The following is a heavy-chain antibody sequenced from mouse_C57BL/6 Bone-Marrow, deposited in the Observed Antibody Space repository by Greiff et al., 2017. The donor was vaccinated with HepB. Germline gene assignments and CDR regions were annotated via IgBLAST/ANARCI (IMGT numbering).Heavy chain of an antibody. CDR3: ARYGLLLRSSWYFDG. Sequence: QVQLKQSGAELVKPGASVKLSCKASGYTFTSYWMHWVKQRPGRGLEWIGRIDPNSGGTKYNEKFKSKATLTVDKPSSTAYMQLSSLTSEDSAVYYCARYGLLLRSSWYFDGWGTGTTVTVSS. D-gene: IGHD1-1*01. V-gene: IGHV1-72*01. CDR1: GYTFTSYW. J-gene: IGHJ1*03. CDR2: IDPNSGGT.